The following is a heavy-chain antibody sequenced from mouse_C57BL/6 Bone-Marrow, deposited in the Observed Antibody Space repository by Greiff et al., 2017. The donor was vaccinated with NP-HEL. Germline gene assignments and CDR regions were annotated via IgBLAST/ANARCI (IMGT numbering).Heavy chain of an antibody. V-gene: IGHV1-80*01. Sequence: VQLQQSGAELVKPGASVKISCKASGYAFSSYWMNWVKQRPGKGLEWIGQIYPGDGDTNYNGKFKGKATLTADKSSSTAYMQLSSLTSEDSAVYFCARTTHYGSSSWFAYWGQGTLVTVSA. J-gene: IGHJ3*01. CDR3: ARTTHYGSSSWFAY. CDR1: GYAFSSYW. CDR2: IYPGDGDT. D-gene: IGHD1-1*01.